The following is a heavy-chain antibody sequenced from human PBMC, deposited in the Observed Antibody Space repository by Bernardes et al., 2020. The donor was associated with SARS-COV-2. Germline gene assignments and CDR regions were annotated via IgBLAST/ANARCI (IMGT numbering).Heavy chain of an antibody. Sequence: GGSLRLSCAASGFTFSNYAMSWVRQAPGRGLEWISGISGNGGNTYYADSVKGRFTISRDNSNNTLFLQMNSLRAEDTAVYYCARKGWNSNTWHTDHWYFDLWGRGTLVTVSS. CDR2: ISGNGGNT. J-gene: IGHJ2*01. CDR3: ARKGWNSNTWHTDHWYFDL. D-gene: IGHD6-13*01. CDR1: GFTFSNYA. V-gene: IGHV3-23*01.